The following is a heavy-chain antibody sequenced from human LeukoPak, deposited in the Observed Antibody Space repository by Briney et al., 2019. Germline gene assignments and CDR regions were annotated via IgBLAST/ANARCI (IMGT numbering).Heavy chain of an antibody. CDR3: ARDSMVWGVITNIDWFDP. V-gene: IGHV3-21*01. CDR2: ISSSSSYI. CDR1: GFTFSSYS. J-gene: IGHJ5*02. D-gene: IGHD3-10*01. Sequence: GGSLRLSCAASGFTFSSYSMNWVRQAPGKGLEWVSSISSSSSYIYYADSVKGRFTISRDNAKNSLYLQMNSLRAEDTAVYYCARDSMVWGVITNIDWFDPWGQGTLVTVSS.